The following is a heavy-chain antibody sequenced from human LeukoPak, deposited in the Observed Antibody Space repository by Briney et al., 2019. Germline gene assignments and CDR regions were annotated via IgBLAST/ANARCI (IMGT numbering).Heavy chain of an antibody. CDR2: IWYDGSNK. CDR1: GFTFSSYG. J-gene: IGHJ1*01. V-gene: IGHV3-33*01. D-gene: IGHD6-13*01. Sequence: PGGSLRLSCAASGFTFSSYGMHWVRQAPGKGLEWVAVIWYDGSNKYYADSVKGRFTISRDNSKNTLYLQMNSLRAEDTAVYYCARDVGQQLGYFQHWGQGTLVTVSS. CDR3: ARDVGQQLGYFQH.